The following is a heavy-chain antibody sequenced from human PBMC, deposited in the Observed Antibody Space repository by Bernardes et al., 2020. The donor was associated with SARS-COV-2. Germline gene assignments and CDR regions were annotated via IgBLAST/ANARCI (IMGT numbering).Heavy chain of an antibody. J-gene: IGHJ4*02. CDR2: VRDRRRGFAT. V-gene: IGHV3-73*01. Sequence: VGSLSLSCVVPDFIFRDSPIHWVRQASGKGLEWVAHVRDRRRGFATAYAASVEGRFTISRDESRHTAYLQMDGLKTEDPAVYYCTAHTLSCHDYWAQGTLVTVSS. CDR3: TAHTLSCHDY. D-gene: IGHD2-15*01. CDR1: DFIFRDSP.